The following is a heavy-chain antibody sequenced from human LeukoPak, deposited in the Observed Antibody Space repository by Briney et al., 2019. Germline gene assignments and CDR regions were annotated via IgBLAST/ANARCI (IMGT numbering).Heavy chain of an antibody. CDR3: ARHGWLPFDY. D-gene: IGHD5-24*01. V-gene: IGHV4-38-2*02. Sequence: SETLSLTCTVSGYSISSGYYWGWIRQPPGKGLEWIGSIYHSGSTYYNPSLKSRVTISVDTSKNQFSLKLSSVTAADTAVYYCARHGWLPFDYWGQGTLVTVSS. J-gene: IGHJ4*02. CDR2: IYHSGST. CDR1: GYSISSGYY.